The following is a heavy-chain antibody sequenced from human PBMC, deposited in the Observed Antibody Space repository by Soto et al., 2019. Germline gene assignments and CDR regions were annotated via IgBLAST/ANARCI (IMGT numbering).Heavy chain of an antibody. CDR2: IDPNSGGT. CDR1: GYTFTGYY. Sequence: ASVKVSCKASGYTFTGYYMHWVRQAPGQGLEWMGWIDPNSGGTNYAQMFQGWVTITTDTSISTAYMELTSLTSDDTAVYYCAREPSIAAVGIQLYSYYYMDVWGEGTAVTVSS. D-gene: IGHD6-13*01. J-gene: IGHJ6*03. V-gene: IGHV1-2*04. CDR3: AREPSIAAVGIQLYSYYYMDV.